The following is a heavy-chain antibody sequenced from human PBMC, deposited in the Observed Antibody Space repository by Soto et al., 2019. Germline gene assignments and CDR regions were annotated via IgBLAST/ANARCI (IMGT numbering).Heavy chain of an antibody. CDR1: GGSISSTNW. D-gene: IGHD2-2*02. J-gene: IGHJ4*02. Sequence: QVQLHQSGSRPVKPSGTLCLTCYVSGGSISSTNWWTWVRQRPGKGLEWIGEIYHTGNTNYNPSVRSRVTISVDKSNNEFSLNLSAVTAADTAVYYCATLPPRIEVRLLPIPTWGQGLLVTVSS. CDR2: IYHTGNT. V-gene: IGHV4-4*02. CDR3: ATLPPRIEVRLLPIPT.